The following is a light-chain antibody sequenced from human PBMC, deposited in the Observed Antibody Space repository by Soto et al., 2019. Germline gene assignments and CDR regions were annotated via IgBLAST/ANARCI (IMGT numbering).Light chain of an antibody. CDR2: FND. CDR1: GSNIGSNT. CDR3: SAWDGSLSGPV. J-gene: IGLJ3*02. Sequence: QSVLTQPPSASGAPGQRVTFSCSGSGSNIGSNTVNWYQQVPGAAPKLLIYFNDQRPSGVPDRFSGSKSGTSASLAISGLQPDDEADYACSAWDGSLSGPVFGGGTKLTVL. V-gene: IGLV1-44*01.